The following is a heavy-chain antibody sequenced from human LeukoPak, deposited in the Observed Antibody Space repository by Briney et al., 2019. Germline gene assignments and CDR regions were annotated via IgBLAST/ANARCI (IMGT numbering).Heavy chain of an antibody. D-gene: IGHD6-13*01. V-gene: IGHV4-61*10. CDR1: GGSISSGSYY. Sequence: SETLSLTCTVSGGSISSGSYYWSWIRQPAGKGLEWIGYIYYSGSTNYNPSLKSRVTISVDTSKNQFSLKLSSVTAADTAVYYCARHASSAAAGREVDYWGQGTLVTVSS. CDR2: IYYSGST. J-gene: IGHJ4*02. CDR3: ARHASSAAAGREVDY.